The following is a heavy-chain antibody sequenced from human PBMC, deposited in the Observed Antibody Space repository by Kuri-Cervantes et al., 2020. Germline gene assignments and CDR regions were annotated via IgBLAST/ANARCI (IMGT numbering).Heavy chain of an antibody. CDR3: ARDQGRDNWNYHYYMDV. V-gene: IGHV3-7*01. CDR1: GFTFGDYA. Sequence: GESLKISCTASGFTFGDYAMSWVRQAPGKGLEWVANIKQDGSEKYYVDSVKGRFTISRDNAKNSLYLQMNSLRAEDTAVYYCARDQGRDNWNYHYYMDVWGKGTTVTVSS. J-gene: IGHJ6*03. CDR2: IKQDGSEK. D-gene: IGHD1-20*01.